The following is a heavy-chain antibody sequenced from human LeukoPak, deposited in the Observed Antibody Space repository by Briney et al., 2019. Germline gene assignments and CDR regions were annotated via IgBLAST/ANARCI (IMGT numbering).Heavy chain of an antibody. CDR1: GFTFSSYW. CDR2: IKQDGSEK. Sequence: GGSLRLSCAASGFTFSSYWMSWVRQAPGKGLEWVANIKQDGSEKYYVDSVKGRFTISRDNAKNSLYLQMNSLRAEDTAVYYCARETSSSVSGSDYWGQGTLVTVSS. V-gene: IGHV3-7*01. J-gene: IGHJ4*02. CDR3: ARETSSSVSGSDY. D-gene: IGHD6-6*01.